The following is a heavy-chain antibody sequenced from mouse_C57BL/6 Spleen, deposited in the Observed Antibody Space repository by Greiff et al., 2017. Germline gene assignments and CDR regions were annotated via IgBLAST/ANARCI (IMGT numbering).Heavy chain of an antibody. V-gene: IGHV1-50*01. CDR1: GYTFTSYW. D-gene: IGHD1-1*01. J-gene: IGHJ4*01. Sequence: QVQLQQPGAELVKPGASVKLSCKASGYTFTSYWMQWVKQRPGQGLEWIGEIDPSDSYTNYNQKVKGKATLTVDTSSSTAYMQLSSLTSEDSAVYYCARSPYYYGSSPYAMDYWGQGTSVTVSS. CDR2: IDPSDSYT. CDR3: ARSPYYYGSSPYAMDY.